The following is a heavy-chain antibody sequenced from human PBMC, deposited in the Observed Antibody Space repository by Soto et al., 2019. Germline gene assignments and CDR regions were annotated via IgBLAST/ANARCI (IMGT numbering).Heavy chain of an antibody. J-gene: IGHJ4*02. CDR2: IYYSGST. D-gene: IGHD2-15*01. CDR3: ARDRVVRTGPIPTYYFDY. CDR1: GGSISSGGYY. V-gene: IGHV4-31*03. Sequence: SETLSLTCTVSGGSISSGGYYWSWIRQHPGKGLEWIGYIYYSGSTYYNPSLKSRVTISVDTSKNQFSLKLSSVTAAATAVYYCARDRVVRTGPIPTYYFDYWGQGTLVTVSS.